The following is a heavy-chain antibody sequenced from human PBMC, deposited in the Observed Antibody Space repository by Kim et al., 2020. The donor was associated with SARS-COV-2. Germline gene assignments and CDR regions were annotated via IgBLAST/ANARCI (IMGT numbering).Heavy chain of an antibody. V-gene: IGHV3-30*02. J-gene: IGHJ6*02. Sequence: GRFTISRDNSKNTLYLQMNSLRAEDTAVYYCAKDGEPTVTIRYYYYGMDVWGQGTTVTVSS. D-gene: IGHD4-4*01. CDR3: AKDGEPTVTIRYYYYGMDV.